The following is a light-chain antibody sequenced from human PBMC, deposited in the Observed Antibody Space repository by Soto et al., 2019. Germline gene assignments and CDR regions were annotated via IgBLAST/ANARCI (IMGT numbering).Light chain of an antibody. CDR1: QGISSA. V-gene: IGKV1D-13*01. CDR2: DAS. J-gene: IGKJ4*01. Sequence: AIQLTQSPSSLSASVGDRVTITCRASQGISSALAWYQQKPGKAPKLLIYDASSLESGVPSRFSGSGSGTDFTLTITSLQPEDFATYYCQQFNNYGLTCGVGTKVEIK. CDR3: QQFNNYGLT.